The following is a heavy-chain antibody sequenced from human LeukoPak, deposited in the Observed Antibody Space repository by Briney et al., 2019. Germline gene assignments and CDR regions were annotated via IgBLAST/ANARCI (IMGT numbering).Heavy chain of an antibody. V-gene: IGHV3-74*01. CDR1: GFTFSSYW. D-gene: IGHD6-19*01. CDR2: IKSDGSDT. CDR3: ARLSGWFDY. J-gene: IGHJ4*02. Sequence: GGSLRLSCAASGFTFSSYWMHWVRQAPGKGLVWVSRIKSDGSDTGYADSVRGRFTISRDNSKNTLYLQMNSLRAEDTAVYYCARLSGWFDYWGQGTLVTVSS.